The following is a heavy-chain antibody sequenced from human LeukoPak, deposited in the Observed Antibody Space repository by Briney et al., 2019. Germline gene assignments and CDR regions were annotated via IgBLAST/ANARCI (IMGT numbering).Heavy chain of an antibody. V-gene: IGHV4-59*12. CDR1: GGSISSYY. Sequence: SETLSLTCTVSGGSISSYYWSWIRQPPGKGLEWIGYIYYSGSTNYNPSLKSRVTMSVYTSKNQFSLKVRSVTAADTAVYYCARDVHLMVRGVIDAYYYYYMDVWGKGTTVTISS. D-gene: IGHD3-10*01. CDR3: ARDVHLMVRGVIDAYYYYYMDV. J-gene: IGHJ6*03. CDR2: IYYSGST.